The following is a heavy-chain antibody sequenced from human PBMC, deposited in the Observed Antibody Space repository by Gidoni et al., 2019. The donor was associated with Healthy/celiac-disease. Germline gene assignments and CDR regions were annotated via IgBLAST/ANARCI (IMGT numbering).Heavy chain of an antibody. J-gene: IGHJ4*02. D-gene: IGHD3-10*01. CDR3: AHGALWVGESWGGGDLPFDY. V-gene: IGHV2-5*02. Sequence: QITLKESGPTLVKPTQTLTLTCTFSGFSLSTSGVGVGWIRQPPGKALEWLALIYWDDDKRYSPSLKSRLTITKDNSKNQVVLTKTNMEPVDTATYYCAHGALWVGESWGGGDLPFDYRGQGTLVTVSS. CDR1: GFSLSTSGVG. CDR2: IYWDDDK.